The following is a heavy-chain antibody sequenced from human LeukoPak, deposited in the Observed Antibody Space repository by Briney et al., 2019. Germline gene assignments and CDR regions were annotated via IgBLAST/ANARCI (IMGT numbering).Heavy chain of an antibody. CDR3: ARDLGRPVAGYFDY. V-gene: IGHV4-59*01. D-gene: IGHD6-19*01. CDR1: GASITGYY. CDR2: ISYSGST. Sequence: KTSETLSLTCTVSGASITGYYWSWIRQPPGKVLEWIGYISYSGSTNYNPSLESRVTISVDTSKNQFSLKLSSVPAADTAVYFCARDLGRPVAGYFDYWGPGTLVTVSS. J-gene: IGHJ4*02.